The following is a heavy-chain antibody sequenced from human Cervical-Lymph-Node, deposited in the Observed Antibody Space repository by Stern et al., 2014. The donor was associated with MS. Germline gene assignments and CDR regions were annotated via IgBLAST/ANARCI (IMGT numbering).Heavy chain of an antibody. CDR3: AKGRGYILDY. Sequence: EVQLVESGGGLVQPGRSLRLSCAASGFTFDGYAMHWVRQAPGKGLEWVSGISWNSGSIGYADSVKGRFTISRDNAKNSLYLQMNSLRAEDTALYYCAKGRGYILDYWGQGTLVTVSS. CDR2: ISWNSGSI. CDR1: GFTFDGYA. D-gene: IGHD5-18*01. V-gene: IGHV3-9*01. J-gene: IGHJ4*02.